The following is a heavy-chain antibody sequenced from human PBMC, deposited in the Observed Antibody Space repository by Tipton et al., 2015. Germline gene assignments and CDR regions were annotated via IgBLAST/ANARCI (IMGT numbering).Heavy chain of an antibody. CDR3: IRGRSVDFDS. V-gene: IGHV3-74*01. CDR1: GGSISSYY. CDR2: IYSDASTI. Sequence: LSLTCTVFGGSISSYYWSWVRQPPGKGLEWVSRIYSDASTISYADSVKGRFTISRDNAKNTLSLQMNSLRAEDTAMYYCIRGRSVDFDSWGQGTLVTVSS. J-gene: IGHJ4*02.